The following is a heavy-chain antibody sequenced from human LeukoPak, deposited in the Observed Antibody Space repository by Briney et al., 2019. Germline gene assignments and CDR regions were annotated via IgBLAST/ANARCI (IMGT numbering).Heavy chain of an antibody. CDR1: GYTFTSYD. J-gene: IGHJ4*02. D-gene: IGHD2-21*02. V-gene: IGHV1-8*01. CDR2: MNPNSGNT. CDR3: ARPLAYCGGDCYSDY. Sequence: SVKVSCKASGYTFTSYDINWVRQATGQGLEWMGWMNPNSGNTGCAQKFQGRVTMTRNTSISTAYMELSSLRSEDTAVYYCARPLAYCGGDCYSDYWGQGTLVTVSS.